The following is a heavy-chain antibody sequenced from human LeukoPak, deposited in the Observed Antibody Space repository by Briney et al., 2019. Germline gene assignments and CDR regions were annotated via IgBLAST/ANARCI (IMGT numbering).Heavy chain of an antibody. J-gene: IGHJ4*02. V-gene: IGHV3-23*01. D-gene: IGHD4-17*01. CDR3: AKERQTGDYFTSDY. CDR2: INNRGSST. Sequence: GGSLRLSCAASGLTFSSYTMSWVRQAPGEGLEWLSAINNRGSSTYYAGSVKARFTISRDNSENTLYLQMNSLTADDTAVYFCAKERQTGDYFTSDYWGQGTLVTVSS. CDR1: GLTFSSYT.